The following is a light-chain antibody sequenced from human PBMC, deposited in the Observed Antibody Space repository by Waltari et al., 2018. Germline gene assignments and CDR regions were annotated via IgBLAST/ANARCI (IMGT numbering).Light chain of an antibody. CDR3: SSYTTSSAPEV. CDR2: GVR. V-gene: IGLV2-14*03. J-gene: IGLJ1*01. CDR1: DSDVGAYDF. Sequence: QSALTQPASVSGSPGQSITISCSGTDSDVGAYDFVSWYQQHPGKAPHLIIYGVRNRSSGISSRFAAFKSGNTASLTISVLQAEDEAHYYCSSYTTSSAPEVFGTGTRVTVL.